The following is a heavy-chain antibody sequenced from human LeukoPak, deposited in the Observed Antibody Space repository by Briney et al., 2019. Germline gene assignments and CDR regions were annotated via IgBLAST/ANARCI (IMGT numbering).Heavy chain of an antibody. D-gene: IGHD3-9*01. J-gene: IGHJ4*02. CDR2: IYYNGRT. Sequence: SQTLSLTCTVSGGYIGSGGYYWSWIRQHPGKGLEWIGNIYYNGRTNYNPSLKSRVIISVDTSKNQFSLNLNSVTAADTAVYYCVRGGSDILTGYFDFWGQGTLVTVSS. CDR1: GGYIGSGGYY. V-gene: IGHV4-31*03. CDR3: VRGGSDILTGYFDF.